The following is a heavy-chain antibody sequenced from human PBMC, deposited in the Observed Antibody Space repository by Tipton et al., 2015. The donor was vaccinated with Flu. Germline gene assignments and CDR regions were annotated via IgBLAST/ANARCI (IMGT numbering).Heavy chain of an antibody. J-gene: IGHJ4*02. D-gene: IGHD5/OR15-5a*01. Sequence: SLRLSCAASGFTFSVYEMHWVRQAPGKGLEWIAYISTTGSTIAYADSVKGRFTISRDNAKNSLYLQMNSLRAEDTAIYFCAKVIPEIVSGLDYWGQGTLVTASS. CDR2: ISTTGSTI. V-gene: IGHV3-48*03. CDR1: GFTFSVYE. CDR3: AKVIPEIVSGLDY.